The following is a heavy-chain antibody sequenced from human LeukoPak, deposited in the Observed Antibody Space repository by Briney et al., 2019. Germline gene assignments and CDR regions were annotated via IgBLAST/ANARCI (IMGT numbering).Heavy chain of an antibody. CDR2: IYYSGST. D-gene: IGHD6-19*01. CDR1: GGSISSSSYY. J-gene: IGHJ4*02. V-gene: IGHV4-39*01. Sequence: PSETLSLTCTVSGGSISSSSYYWGWIRQPPGKGLEWIGSIYYSGSTYCNPSLKSRVTISVDTSKNQFSLKLSSVTAADTAVYYCARHRIAVATDPFDYWGQGTLVTVSS. CDR3: ARHRIAVATDPFDY.